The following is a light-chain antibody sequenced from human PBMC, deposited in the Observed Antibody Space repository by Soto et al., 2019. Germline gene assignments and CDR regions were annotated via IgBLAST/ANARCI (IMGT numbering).Light chain of an antibody. CDR2: GSS. Sequence: EIALTQSPATLSVSPGERATLTCRASQSVSSNLAWYQQKPGQAPRLLIYGSSARATGIPARFSGSGSGTEFKLTISSLQSEDFAVYYCQQYDNWPPWTFGQGTKVDIK. J-gene: IGKJ1*01. V-gene: IGKV3-15*01. CDR3: QQYDNWPPWT. CDR1: QSVSSN.